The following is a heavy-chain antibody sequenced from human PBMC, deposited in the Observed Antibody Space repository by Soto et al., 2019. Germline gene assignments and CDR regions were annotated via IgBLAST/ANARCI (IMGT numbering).Heavy chain of an antibody. CDR3: AKDGSSGWYGGTNS. CDR2: VTGSGGST. CDR1: GVTFSSYA. J-gene: IGHJ4*02. D-gene: IGHD6-19*01. Sequence: GGSLRLSCAASGVTFSSYAMSWVRQAPGKGLEWVSTVTGSGGSTYYADSVKGRFTISRDNSRNTLFLQMNSLRTEDTAVYYCAKDGSSGWYGGTNSWGQGTLVTVYS. V-gene: IGHV3-23*01.